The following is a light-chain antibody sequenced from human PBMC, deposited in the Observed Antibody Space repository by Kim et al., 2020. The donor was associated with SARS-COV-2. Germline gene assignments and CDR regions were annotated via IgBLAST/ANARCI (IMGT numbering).Light chain of an antibody. J-gene: IGKJ1*01. Sequence: DIQMTQSPSTLSASVGDRVTITCRASQSINSWLAWYQQKPGKAPKLLIYDASSLKSGVPPRFSGSGTGTEFTLTISSLQPDDFATYYCQQYDTYSAFGQGTKVDIK. CDR3: QQYDTYSA. V-gene: IGKV1-5*01. CDR2: DAS. CDR1: QSINSW.